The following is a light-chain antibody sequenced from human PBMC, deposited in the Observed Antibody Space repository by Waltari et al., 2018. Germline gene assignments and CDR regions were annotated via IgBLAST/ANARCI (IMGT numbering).Light chain of an antibody. J-gene: IGLJ3*02. Sequence: QSALTQPAPVSGSPGQSITLSCPGTSSDIGASYFVSWYQPHPGKAPKLIIFDVNKRPSGISDRFSGSKSGNTASLTISRLQTGDEADYFCSAYTYSSPFAWAFGGGTKVTVL. V-gene: IGLV2-14*03. CDR1: SSDIGASYF. CDR3: SAYTYSSPFAWA. CDR2: DVN.